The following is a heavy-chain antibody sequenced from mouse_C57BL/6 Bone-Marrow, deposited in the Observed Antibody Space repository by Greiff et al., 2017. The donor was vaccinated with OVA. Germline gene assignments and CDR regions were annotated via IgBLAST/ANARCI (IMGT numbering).Heavy chain of an antibody. V-gene: IGHV1-64*01. CDR1: GYTFTSYW. CDR2: IHPNSGST. Sequence: QVQLQQPGAELVKPGASVKLSCKASGYTFTSYWMHWVKQRPGQGLEWIGMIHPNSGSTNYNEKFKGKATLTVDKSSSTAYMQLSSLTSEDSAVYYCARGITTVVARYFDVWGTGTTVTVSS. J-gene: IGHJ1*03. CDR3: ARGITTVVARYFDV. D-gene: IGHD1-1*01.